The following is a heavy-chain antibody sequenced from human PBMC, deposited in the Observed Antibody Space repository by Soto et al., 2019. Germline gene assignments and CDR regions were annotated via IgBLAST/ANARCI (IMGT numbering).Heavy chain of an antibody. V-gene: IGHV3-7*01. CDR3: AGGRGWYIHQ. CDR1: GFTFSSYW. Sequence: EVQLVESGGGLVQPGGSLRLSCAASGFTFSSYWMNWLRQARGKGLEWVANIKQDGSAKYYVDSVKGRFTISRDNAKNSLYLQMNSLRREDTAVYYCAGGRGWYIHQWGQGTLVTVSS. CDR2: IKQDGSAK. J-gene: IGHJ1*01. D-gene: IGHD6-19*01.